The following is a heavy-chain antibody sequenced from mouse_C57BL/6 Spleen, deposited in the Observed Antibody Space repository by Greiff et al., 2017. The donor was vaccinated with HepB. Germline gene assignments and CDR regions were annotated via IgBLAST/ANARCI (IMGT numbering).Heavy chain of an antibody. D-gene: IGHD1-1*01. Sequence: VQLVESGAELVKPGASVKISCKASGYAFSSYWMNWVKQRPGKGLEWIGQIYPGDGDTNYNGKFKGKATLTADKSSSTAYMQLSSLTSEDSAVYFCARWDYYGSSPWFAYWGQGTLVTVSA. V-gene: IGHV1-80*01. J-gene: IGHJ3*01. CDR1: GYAFSSYW. CDR2: IYPGDGDT. CDR3: ARWDYYGSSPWFAY.